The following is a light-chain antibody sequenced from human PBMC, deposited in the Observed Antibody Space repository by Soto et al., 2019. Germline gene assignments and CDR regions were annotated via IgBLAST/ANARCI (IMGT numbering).Light chain of an antibody. Sequence: EIVLTQSPGTLSLSPGERATLSCRASQSVSNNYLAWYQQKPGQAPRLLIYGASNRATDIPDRLSGSGSGTDFTLTSRRLEPEDFAVYYCQQYGSSGTFGQGTKVDIK. CDR1: QSVSNNY. CDR3: QQYGSSGT. V-gene: IGKV3-20*01. J-gene: IGKJ1*01. CDR2: GAS.